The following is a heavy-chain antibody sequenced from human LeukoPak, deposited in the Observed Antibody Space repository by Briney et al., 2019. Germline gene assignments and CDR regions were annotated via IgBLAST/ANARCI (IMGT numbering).Heavy chain of an antibody. V-gene: IGHV4-4*02. CDR2: IYHSGST. CDR3: ARVSRGYSYGYGYFDY. CDR1: GGSISSSNW. J-gene: IGHJ4*02. D-gene: IGHD5-18*01. Sequence: SGTLSLTCAVSGGSISSSNWWSWVRQPPGKGLEWIGEIYHSGSTNYNPSLKSRVTISVDKSKNQFSLKLSSVTAADTAVYYCARVSRGYSYGYGYFDYWGQGTLVTVSS.